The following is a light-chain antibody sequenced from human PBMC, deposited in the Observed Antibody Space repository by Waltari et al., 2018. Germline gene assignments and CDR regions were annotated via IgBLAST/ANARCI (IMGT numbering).Light chain of an antibody. CDR1: SRDVGGYNY. CDR2: EVS. CDR3: SSYTSSSTLV. J-gene: IGLJ2*01. V-gene: IGLV2-14*01. Sequence: QSALTQPASVSGSPEQSLTISCTGTSRDVGGYNYVSWYQRHPGKAPKLMISEVSNRPSGVSNRVSGSKSGNTASLTISGLQAEDEADYYCSSYTSSSTLVFGGGTKLTVL.